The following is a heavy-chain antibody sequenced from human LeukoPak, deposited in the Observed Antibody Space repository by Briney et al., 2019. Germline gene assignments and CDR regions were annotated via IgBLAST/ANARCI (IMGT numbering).Heavy chain of an antibody. Sequence: PGGSLRLSCAASGFTFSSYSMNWVRQAPGKGLEWVSSISSSSSYIYYADSAKGRFTISRDNAKNSLYLQMNSLRAEDTAVYYCARDYSDYYGSGSYYKGGYFDYWGQGTLVTVSS. D-gene: IGHD3-10*01. J-gene: IGHJ4*02. CDR2: ISSSSSYI. V-gene: IGHV3-21*01. CDR1: GFTFSSYS. CDR3: ARDYSDYYGSGSYYKGGYFDY.